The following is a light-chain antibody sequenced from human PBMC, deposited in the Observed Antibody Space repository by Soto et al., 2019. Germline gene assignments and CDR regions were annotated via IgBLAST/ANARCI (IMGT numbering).Light chain of an antibody. J-gene: IGLJ2*01. CDR1: TSDFGGYNY. Sequence: QSALTQPRSVSGSPGQSVTISCIGTTSDFGGYNYVSWYQQHPGKAPKLMIYDVNKRPSGVPDRFSGSKSGNTASLTISGLQSEDEADYYCCSYAVTDVLFGGGTKLTVL. CDR2: DVN. CDR3: CSYAVTDVL. V-gene: IGLV2-11*01.